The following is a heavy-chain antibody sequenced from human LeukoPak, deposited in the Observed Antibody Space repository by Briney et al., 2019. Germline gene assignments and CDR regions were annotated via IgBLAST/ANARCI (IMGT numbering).Heavy chain of an antibody. J-gene: IGHJ6*04. V-gene: IGHV3-30*03. CDR1: GFTFSSYG. Sequence: TGGSLRLSCAASGFTFSSYGMHWVRQAPGKGLEWVAVISYDGSNKYYADSVKGRFTMSRDNSKNTLYLQMNSLRAEDTAVYYCATRLCTIAACRASSCKSLDVWGKGTTVTVSS. CDR3: ATRLCTIAACRASSCKSLDV. D-gene: IGHD2-8*01. CDR2: ISYDGSNK.